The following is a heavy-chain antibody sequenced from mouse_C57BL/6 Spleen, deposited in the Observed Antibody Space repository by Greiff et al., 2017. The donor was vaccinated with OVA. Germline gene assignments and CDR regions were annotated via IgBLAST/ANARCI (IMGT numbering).Heavy chain of an antibody. D-gene: IGHD1-1*01. Sequence: EVQLQQSGAELVRPGSSVKMSCKTSGYTFTSYGINWVKQRPGQGLEWIGYIYLGNGYTEYNEKFKGKATLTSDTSSSPAYMQLSSLTSEDSAIYYCAREDYCGSSRWCFDVWGTGTTVTVSS. J-gene: IGHJ1*03. CDR1: GYTFTSYG. CDR3: AREDYCGSSRWCFDV. CDR2: IYLGNGYT. V-gene: IGHV1-58*01.